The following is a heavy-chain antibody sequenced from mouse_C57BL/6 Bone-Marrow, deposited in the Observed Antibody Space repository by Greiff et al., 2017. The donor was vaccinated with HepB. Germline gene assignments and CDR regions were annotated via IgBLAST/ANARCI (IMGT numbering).Heavy chain of an antibody. CDR3: ARGVAFDY. D-gene: IGHD1-1*01. J-gene: IGHJ2*01. CDR1: GYTFTSYT. CDR2: INPSSGYT. Sequence: VNLVESGAELARPGASVKMSCKASGYTFTSYTMHWVKQRPGQGLEWIGYINPSSGYTKYNQKFKDKATLTADKSSSTAYMQLSSLTSEDSAVYYCARGVAFDYWGQGTTLTVSS. V-gene: IGHV1-4*01.